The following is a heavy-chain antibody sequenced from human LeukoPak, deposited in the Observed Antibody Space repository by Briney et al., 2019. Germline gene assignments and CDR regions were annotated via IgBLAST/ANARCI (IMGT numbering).Heavy chain of an antibody. D-gene: IGHD4-17*01. V-gene: IGHV3-53*01. CDR2: IYSGGST. CDR3: ARDPYGDYGNDY. J-gene: IGHJ4*02. Sequence: GGSLRLSCAASGFTFSSYWMHWVRQAPGKGLEWVSVIYSGGSTYYADSVKGRFTISRDNSKNTLYLQMNSLRAEDTAVYYCARDPYGDYGNDYWGQGTLVTVSS. CDR1: GFTFSSYW.